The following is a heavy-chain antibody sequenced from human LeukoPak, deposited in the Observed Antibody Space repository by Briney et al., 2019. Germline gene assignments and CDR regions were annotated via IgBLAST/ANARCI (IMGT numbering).Heavy chain of an antibody. J-gene: IGHJ4*02. CDR1: GFTFSRFW. CDR3: ARDRESESDSEGDY. V-gene: IGHV3-7*01. CDR2: IKQGGSEI. D-gene: IGHD4-11*01. Sequence: GGSLRLSCSASGFTFSRFWMSWVRQAPGKGMEYVALIKQGGSEIYHMDSVKGRFTISRDDATNSLYLQMNSLRVEDTALYYCARDRESESDSEGDYWGQGTLVTVSS.